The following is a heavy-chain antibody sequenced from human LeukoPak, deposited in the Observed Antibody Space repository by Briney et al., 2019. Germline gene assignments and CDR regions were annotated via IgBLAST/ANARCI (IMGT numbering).Heavy chain of an antibody. CDR3: ATGLAGSRQPRFDY. Sequence: ASVKVSCKASGYTFTGYYMHWVRQAPGQGLEWMGWINPNSGGTNYAQKFQGRVTMTEDTSTDTAYMELSSLRSEDTAVYYCATGLAGSRQPRFDYWGQGTLVTVSS. V-gene: IGHV1-2*02. CDR1: GYTFTGYY. J-gene: IGHJ4*02. D-gene: IGHD1-14*01. CDR2: INPNSGGT.